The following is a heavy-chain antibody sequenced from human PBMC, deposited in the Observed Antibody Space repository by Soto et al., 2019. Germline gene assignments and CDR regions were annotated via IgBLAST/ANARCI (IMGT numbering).Heavy chain of an antibody. V-gene: IGHV1-46*01. J-gene: IGHJ4*02. CDR3: ARGLGLRGVGGFDY. CDR1: GCTFSSYY. CDR2: INPSGGST. Sequence: AAGKGSCDASGCTFSSYYMHWVRQAPGQGLEWMGIINPSGGSTSYAQRFQGRVTMTRDTSTSTVYMELSSLRSEDTAVYYCARGLGLRGVGGFDYCGQGPLFTVS. D-gene: IGHD3-16*01.